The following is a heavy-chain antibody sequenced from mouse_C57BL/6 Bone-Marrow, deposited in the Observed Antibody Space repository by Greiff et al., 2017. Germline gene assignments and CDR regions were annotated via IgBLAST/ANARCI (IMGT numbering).Heavy chain of an antibody. D-gene: IGHD2-2*01. CDR3: TRPIYYGYAWFAY. CDR1: GYTFTSYW. Sequence: EVQLQQSGTVLARPGASVKMSCKTSGYTFTSYWMHWVKQRPGQGLEWIGAIYPGNSDTSYNQKFKGKAKLTAVTSASTAYMELSSLTNEDSAVYYCTRPIYYGYAWFAYWGQGTLVTVSA. J-gene: IGHJ3*01. V-gene: IGHV1-5*01. CDR2: IYPGNSDT.